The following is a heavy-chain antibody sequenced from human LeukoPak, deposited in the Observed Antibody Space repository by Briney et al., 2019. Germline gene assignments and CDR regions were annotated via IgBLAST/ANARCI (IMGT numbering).Heavy chain of an antibody. V-gene: IGHV1-2*02. J-gene: IGHJ3*02. D-gene: IGHD1-26*01. CDR2: INPDSGGT. CDR3: ARDHTIGGSHSNWGFDI. CDR1: GYTFTGYY. Sequence: GASVKVSCKAAGYTFTGYYIQWVRQAPGQGLEWMRWINPDSGGTNYAQKFQGRVTMTRDMSTSTVYIELSSLRSEDTAVYYCARDHTIGGSHSNWGFDIWGQGTMVTVSS.